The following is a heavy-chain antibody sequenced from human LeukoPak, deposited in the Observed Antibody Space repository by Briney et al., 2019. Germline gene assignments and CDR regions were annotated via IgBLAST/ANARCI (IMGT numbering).Heavy chain of an antibody. J-gene: IGHJ3*02. Sequence: ASVKVSCKASGYTFTSYDINWVRQATGQGLEWMGWMNPNSGNTGYAQKFQGRVTMTRNTSISTAYMELSSLRAEDTALYYCARDRKRAGGAFDTWGQGTMVTVSS. D-gene: IGHD3-10*01. CDR3: ARDRKRAGGAFDT. CDR1: GYTFTSYD. V-gene: IGHV1-8*01. CDR2: MNPNSGNT.